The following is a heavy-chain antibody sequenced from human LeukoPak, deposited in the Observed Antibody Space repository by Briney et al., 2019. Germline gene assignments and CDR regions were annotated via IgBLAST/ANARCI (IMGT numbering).Heavy chain of an antibody. Sequence: GESLSISCKGSGYSFTTYWISWVRQLPGKGLEWIGRIVPRDYYTYYSPSFQGHGTISADKSINTAYLQWTSLRASDTAMYYCARRLASCGGDCYSFDYWGQGTPVTVSS. V-gene: IGHV5-10-1*01. CDR1: GYSFTTYW. CDR3: ARRLASCGGDCYSFDY. CDR2: IVPRDYYT. D-gene: IGHD2-21*02. J-gene: IGHJ4*02.